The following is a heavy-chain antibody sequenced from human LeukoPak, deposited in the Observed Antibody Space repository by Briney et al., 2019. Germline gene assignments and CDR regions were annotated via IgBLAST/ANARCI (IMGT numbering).Heavy chain of an antibody. D-gene: IGHD3-10*01. CDR2: ISSSGSTI. CDR3: AREISPGDY. Sequence: PSETLSLTCAVYGGSFSDYYMSWIRQAPGKGLEWVSYISSSGSTIYYADSVKGRFTISRDNAKNSLYLQMNSLRAEDTAVYYCAREISPGDYWGQGTLVTVSS. CDR1: GGSFSDYY. V-gene: IGHV3-11*01. J-gene: IGHJ4*02.